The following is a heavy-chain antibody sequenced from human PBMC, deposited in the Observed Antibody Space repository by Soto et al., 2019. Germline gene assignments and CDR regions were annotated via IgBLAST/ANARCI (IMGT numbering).Heavy chain of an antibody. Sequence: ASVKVSCKASGGTFSSYAISWVRQAPGQGLEWMGGIIPIFGTANYAQKFQGRVTITADESTSTAYMELSSLRSEDTAVYYCARIVEDRTREYYYYGMDVWGQGTTVTVSS. J-gene: IGHJ6*02. CDR3: ARIVEDRTREYYYYGMDV. CDR2: IIPIFGTA. D-gene: IGHD3-22*01. CDR1: GGTFSSYA. V-gene: IGHV1-69*13.